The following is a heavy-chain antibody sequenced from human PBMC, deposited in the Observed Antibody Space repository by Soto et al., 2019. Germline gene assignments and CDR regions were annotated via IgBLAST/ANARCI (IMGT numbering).Heavy chain of an antibody. D-gene: IGHD6-13*01. V-gene: IGHV3-7*04. Sequence: GGSLRLSCAASGFTFSSYWMSWVRQAPGKGLEWVANIKQDGSEKYYVDSVKGRFTISRDNAKNSLYLQMNSLRAEDMAVYYCARDRQLIAAAGDYYYYYGMDVWGQGT. CDR1: GFTFSSYW. J-gene: IGHJ6*02. CDR2: IKQDGSEK. CDR3: ARDRQLIAAAGDYYYYYGMDV.